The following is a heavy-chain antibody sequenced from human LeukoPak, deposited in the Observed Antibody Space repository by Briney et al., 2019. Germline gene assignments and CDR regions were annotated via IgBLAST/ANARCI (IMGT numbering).Heavy chain of an antibody. CDR3: AKERARPNWFDP. CDR2: ISGSGGTT. J-gene: IGHJ5*02. Sequence: GGSLRLSCAASGFTFTTYAMTWVRQAPGKGLEWVSAISGSGGTTYYADSVKGRFTISGDNSKNTLYLQMNNLRAEDTAVYYCAKERARPNWFDPWGQGTLVTVSS. D-gene: IGHD6-6*01. V-gene: IGHV3-23*01. CDR1: GFTFTTYA.